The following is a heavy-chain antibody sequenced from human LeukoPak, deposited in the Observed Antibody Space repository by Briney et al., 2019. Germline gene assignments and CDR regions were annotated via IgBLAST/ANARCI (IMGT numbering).Heavy chain of an antibody. CDR2: MNPSGVST. J-gene: IGHJ4*02. CDR3: AKDQEPYYYDSSGYSASYFDY. D-gene: IGHD3-22*01. V-gene: IGHV3-23*01. Sequence: PGGSLRLSCAASGFTFSSYAMSWVRQAPGKGLEWVSAMNPSGVSTYYADSVKGRFTISRDNSKNTLYLQMNSLRAEDTAVYYCAKDQEPYYYDSSGYSASYFDYWGQGTLVTVSS. CDR1: GFTFSSYA.